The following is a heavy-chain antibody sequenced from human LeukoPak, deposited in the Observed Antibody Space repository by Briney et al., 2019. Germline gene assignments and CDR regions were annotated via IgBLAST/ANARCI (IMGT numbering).Heavy chain of an antibody. D-gene: IGHD3-10*01. V-gene: IGHV3-53*01. CDR3: ARDRRSPNYGSGTGWFDP. Sequence: PGGSLRLSRAASGFTVSSNYMSWVRQAPGKGLEGVSVIYSGGSTYYADSVKGRFTISRDNSKNTLYLQMNSLRAEETAVYYWARDRRSPNYGSGTGWFDPWGQGTLVTVSS. CDR1: GFTVSSNY. CDR2: IYSGGST. J-gene: IGHJ5*02.